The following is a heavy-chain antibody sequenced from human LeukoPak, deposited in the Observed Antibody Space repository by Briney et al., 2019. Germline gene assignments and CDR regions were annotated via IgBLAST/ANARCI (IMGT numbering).Heavy chain of an antibody. D-gene: IGHD3-22*01. CDR3: ARGGRITMIVVVIPLFDY. J-gene: IGHJ4*02. CDR1: GFTFPSYA. CDR2: ISSSGSTI. V-gene: IGHV3-48*03. Sequence: GGSLRLSCAASGFTFPSYAMSWVRQAPGKGLEWVSYISSSGSTIYYADSVKGRFTISRDNAKNSLYLQMNSLRAEDTAVYYCARGGRITMIVVVIPLFDYWGQGTLVTVSS.